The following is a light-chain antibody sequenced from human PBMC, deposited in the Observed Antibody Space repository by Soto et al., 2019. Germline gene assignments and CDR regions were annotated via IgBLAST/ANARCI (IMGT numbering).Light chain of an antibody. V-gene: IGLV2-14*01. CDR3: CSCSRGSPLYV. CDR2: DVS. J-gene: IGLJ1*01. CDR1: SGDVGGHDY. Sequence: QSALTQPASVSGSPGQSITISCTGASGDVGGHDYVSWYQQHPGKAPKLMIYDVSNRPSGVSNRFSGSKSGNTASLTISGLQAEDEADYYCCSCSRGSPLYVFGTVTKLTVL.